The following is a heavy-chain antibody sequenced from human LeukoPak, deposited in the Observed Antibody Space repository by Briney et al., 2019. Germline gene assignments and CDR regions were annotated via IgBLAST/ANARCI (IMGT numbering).Heavy chain of an antibody. J-gene: IGHJ4*02. CDR3: TRHVDHY. V-gene: IGHV3-7*03. Sequence: GGSLRLSCAASGFTFSSYWMNWARQAPGKGLEWVASINHNGNVNYYVDSVKGRFTISRDNAKNSLYLQMSNLRAEDTAVYYCTRHVDHYWGQGTLVTVSS. CDR2: INHNGNVN. CDR1: GFTFSSYW.